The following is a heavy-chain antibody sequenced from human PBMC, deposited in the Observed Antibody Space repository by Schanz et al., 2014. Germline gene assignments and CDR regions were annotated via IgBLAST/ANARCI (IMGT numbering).Heavy chain of an antibody. Sequence: VHLVASGGGVVQPGRSLRLSCAASGFTFSNYVMDWVRQAPGTGLEWVASITYNGDSTYYTDSVKGRFTISRDNSRNTLYLQMDGLRAEDTAVYYCAKPPPGYMISWYTYYFVSWGQGTLVTVSS. CDR3: AKPPPGYMISWYTYYFVS. V-gene: IGHV3-23*04. CDR1: GFTFSNYV. J-gene: IGHJ4*02. D-gene: IGHD6-13*01. CDR2: ITYNGDST.